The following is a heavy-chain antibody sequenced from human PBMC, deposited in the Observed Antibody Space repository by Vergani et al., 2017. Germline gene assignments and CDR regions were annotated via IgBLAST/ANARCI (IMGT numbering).Heavy chain of an antibody. J-gene: IGHJ4*02. D-gene: IGHD4-17*01. CDR2: IWYDGSNK. CDR1: GFTFSSYG. Sequence: QVQLVESGGGVVQPGRSLRLSCAASGFTFSSYGMHWVRQAPGKGLEWVAVIWYDGSNKYYADSVKGRFTISRDNSKNTLYLQMNSLRAEDTAVYYCAKALTTVTTLFDYWGQGTLVTVSS. V-gene: IGHV3-33*06. CDR3: AKALTTVTTLFDY.